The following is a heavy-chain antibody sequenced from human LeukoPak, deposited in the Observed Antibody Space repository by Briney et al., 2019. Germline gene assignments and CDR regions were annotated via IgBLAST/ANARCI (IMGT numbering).Heavy chain of an antibody. CDR3: AKWGCSGGSCYPFDY. CDR2: IRYDGSNK. Sequence: GGSLRLSCAASGFTFSSYGMHRVRQAPGKGLEWVAFIRYDGSNKYYADSVKGRFTISRDNSKNTLYLQMNSLRAEDTAVYYCAKWGCSGGSCYPFDYWGQGTLVTVSS. CDR1: GFTFSSYG. V-gene: IGHV3-30*02. J-gene: IGHJ4*02. D-gene: IGHD2-15*01.